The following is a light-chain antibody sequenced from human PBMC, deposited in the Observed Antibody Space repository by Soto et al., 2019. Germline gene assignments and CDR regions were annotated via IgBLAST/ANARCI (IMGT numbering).Light chain of an antibody. CDR1: SSNIGSYYD. Sequence: QSVLTQPPSVSGAPGQRVTIPCTGSSSNIGSYYDVHWYQQLPGTVPKLLIYGDNNRPSGVPDRFSGSKSGTSASLAITGLQAEEEADYYCQSYDSSRSHVVFGGGTKLTVL. CDR2: GDN. J-gene: IGLJ2*01. CDR3: QSYDSSRSHVV. V-gene: IGLV1-40*01.